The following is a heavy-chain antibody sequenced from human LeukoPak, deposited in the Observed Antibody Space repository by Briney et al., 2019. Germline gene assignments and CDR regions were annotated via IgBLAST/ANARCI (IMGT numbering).Heavy chain of an antibody. Sequence: PSETLSLACAVYSGSFSNYYWSWIRQPPGKGLEWIGEINQSGSTNYNPSLKSRVTISVDTSKNQFSLKLSSVTAADTAVYYCARAAYSYVRNPFDYWGQGTLVTVSS. J-gene: IGHJ4*02. D-gene: IGHD5-18*01. CDR1: SGSFSNYY. CDR2: INQSGST. CDR3: ARAAYSYVRNPFDY. V-gene: IGHV4-34*01.